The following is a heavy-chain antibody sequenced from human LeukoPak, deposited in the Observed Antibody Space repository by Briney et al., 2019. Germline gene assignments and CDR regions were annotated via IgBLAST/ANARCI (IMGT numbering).Heavy chain of an antibody. Sequence: GGSLRLSCAASGFTVNDAWMSWVRQAPGKGLEWVGRIKNRAGGGSTDYAAPVKGRFTISRDDSKNTLYLQMNSLKHEDTAVXXXASXDPWLPVKEITFWGQGTLVTVSS. J-gene: IGHJ4*02. CDR2: IKNRAGGGST. D-gene: IGHD5-12*01. CDR3: ASXDPWLPVKEITF. CDR1: GFTVNDAW. V-gene: IGHV3-15*01.